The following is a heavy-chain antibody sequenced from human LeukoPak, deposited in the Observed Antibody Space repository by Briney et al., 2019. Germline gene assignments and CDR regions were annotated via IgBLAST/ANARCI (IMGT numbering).Heavy chain of an antibody. CDR3: AKRSYGYCDY. J-gene: IGHJ4*02. Sequence: GGSLRLSCAASGFTFSTYAMSWVRQAPGKGLEWVSTISGSGSNTYFVDSVKGRFTISRYNSKNTLYLPMNSLRAEDTAVYYCAKRSYGYCDYWGQGTLVTVSS. CDR1: GFTFSTYA. D-gene: IGHD5-18*01. V-gene: IGHV3-23*01. CDR2: ISGSGSNT.